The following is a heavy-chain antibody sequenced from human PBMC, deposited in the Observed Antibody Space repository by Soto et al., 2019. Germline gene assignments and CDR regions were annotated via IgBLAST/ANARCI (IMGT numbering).Heavy chain of an antibody. CDR1: GYSFTDYH. Sequence: GASVKVACKASGYSFTDYHIHWVRQAPGQGLEWLGRINPKSGGTSTAQKFQGWVTMTRDRSISTVYMELTSLRSDDTAVYFCARGHSTDCSNGVCSFFYNHEMDVWGQGTTVTVSS. V-gene: IGHV1-2*04. D-gene: IGHD2-8*01. CDR2: INPKSGGT. CDR3: ARGHSTDCSNGVCSFFYNHEMDV. J-gene: IGHJ6*02.